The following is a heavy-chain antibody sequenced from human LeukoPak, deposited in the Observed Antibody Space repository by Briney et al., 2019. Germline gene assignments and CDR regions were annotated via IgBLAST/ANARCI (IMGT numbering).Heavy chain of an antibody. V-gene: IGHV4-34*01. CDR3: ARDLARRGSSWYSIGYYYYMDV. Sequence: SETLSLTCAVYGGSFSGYYWSWIRQPPGKGLEWIGEINHSGSTNYNPSLKSRVTISVDTSKNQFSLKLSSVTAADTAVYYCARDLARRGSSWYSIGYYYYMDVWGKGTTVTVSS. D-gene: IGHD6-13*01. CDR2: INHSGST. J-gene: IGHJ6*03. CDR1: GGSFSGYY.